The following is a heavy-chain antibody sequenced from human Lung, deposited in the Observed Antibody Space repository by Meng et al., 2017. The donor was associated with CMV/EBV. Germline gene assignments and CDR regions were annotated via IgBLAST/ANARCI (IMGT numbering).Heavy chain of an antibody. D-gene: IGHD6-6*01. CDR2: IYYSGST. J-gene: IGHJ5*02. V-gene: IGHV4-31*03. Sequence: SLXCTVSGGSISSGGYYWSWIRQHPGKGLEWIGYIYYSGSTYYNPSLENRVTISVDTSKNQFSLKLSSVTAADTAVDYCARGGRGIAARGWFDPWGQGTLVTVSS. CDR3: ARGGRGIAARGWFDP. CDR1: GGSISSGGYY.